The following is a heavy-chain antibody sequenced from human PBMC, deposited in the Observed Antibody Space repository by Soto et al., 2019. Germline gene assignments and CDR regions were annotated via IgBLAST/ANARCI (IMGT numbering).Heavy chain of an antibody. D-gene: IGHD3-22*01. J-gene: IGHJ4*02. Sequence: APVKVSCKASGYTFTDYYVHWVRQAPGQGLEWMGWINPNSGGTKSAQKFQGRVTMTRDTSISTAYMELSRLRSDDTAVYYCAIRKGDYYDSSGYHYYFDYWGQGTLVTSPQ. CDR1: GYTFTDYY. CDR3: AIRKGDYYDSSGYHYYFDY. CDR2: INPNSGGT. V-gene: IGHV1-2*02.